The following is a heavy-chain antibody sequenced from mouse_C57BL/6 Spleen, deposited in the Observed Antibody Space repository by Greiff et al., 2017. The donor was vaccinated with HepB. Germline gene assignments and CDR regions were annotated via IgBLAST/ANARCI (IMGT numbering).Heavy chain of an antibody. CDR2: IDPETGGT. V-gene: IGHV1-15*01. Sequence: VQLQQSGAELVRPGASVTLSCKASGYTFTDYEMHWVKQTPVHGLEWIGAIDPETGGTAYNQKFKGKAILTADKSSSTAYMELRSLTSEASAVYYCTRGYYDYPYAMDYWGQGTSVTVSS. D-gene: IGHD2-4*01. J-gene: IGHJ4*01. CDR3: TRGYYDYPYAMDY. CDR1: GYTFTDYE.